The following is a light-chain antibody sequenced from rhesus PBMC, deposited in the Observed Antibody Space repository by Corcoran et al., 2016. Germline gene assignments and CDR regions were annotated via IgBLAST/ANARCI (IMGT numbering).Light chain of an antibody. Sequence: EIVMTQSPATPSLSPGERATLPCRASQSVSSNLAWYQQKPGQAPRLLIYDASHRATGIPDRVSGSGSGTVFTLTISSLEPEDVGVYYCQQESNWPLAFGGGTKVEIK. CDR1: QSVSSN. CDR2: DAS. J-gene: IGKJ4*01. V-gene: IGKV3-35*01. CDR3: QQESNWPLA.